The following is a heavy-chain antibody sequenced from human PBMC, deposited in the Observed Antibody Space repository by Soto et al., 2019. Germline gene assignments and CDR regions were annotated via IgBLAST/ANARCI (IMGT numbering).Heavy chain of an antibody. CDR1: GFTFSSYG. CDR3: ARQLYSMGGSYDGMDV. Sequence: QVQLVESGGGVVQPGRSLRLSCAASGFTFSSYGMHWVRQAPGKGLEWVAVIWYDGSNKYYADSVKGRFTISRDNSKNTLYLQMNSLSAEDTAVYDCARQLYSMGGSYDGMDVWGQGTTVTVSS. V-gene: IGHV3-33*01. J-gene: IGHJ6*02. D-gene: IGHD2-8*01. CDR2: IWYDGSNK.